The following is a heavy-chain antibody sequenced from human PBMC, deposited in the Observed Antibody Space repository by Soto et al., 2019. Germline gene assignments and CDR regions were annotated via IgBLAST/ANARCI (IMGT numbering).Heavy chain of an antibody. J-gene: IGHJ4*02. CDR3: AADRTYCGGDCYVD. Sequence: ASVKVSCKVSGDTLTELSMHWVRQAPGKGLEWMGGFDPEDGETIYAQRFQGRVTMTEDTSTDTAYMELSSLRSEDTAVYYCAADRTYCGGDCYVDWGQGTLVTVSS. V-gene: IGHV1-24*01. D-gene: IGHD2-21*02. CDR1: GDTLTELS. CDR2: FDPEDGET.